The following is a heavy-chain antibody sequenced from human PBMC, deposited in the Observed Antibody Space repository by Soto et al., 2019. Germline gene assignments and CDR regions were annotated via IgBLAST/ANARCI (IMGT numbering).Heavy chain of an antibody. CDR2: ISHDGGIK. Sequence: QVQLVESGGGVVQPGRSLTLSCAASGFPFTSYAIHWVRQAPGKGLEWVAVISHDGGIKHYADSVKGRFTISRDNSKNTLDLQMKSPRDEDTAVEHRAREPEALDVWGQGTTVT. CDR3: AREPEALDV. CDR1: GFPFTSYA. J-gene: IGHJ6*02. V-gene: IGHV3-30-3*01.